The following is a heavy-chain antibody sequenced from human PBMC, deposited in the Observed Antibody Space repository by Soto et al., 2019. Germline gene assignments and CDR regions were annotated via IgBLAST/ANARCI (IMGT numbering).Heavy chain of an antibody. Sequence: EVQLVQSGAEVKKPGESLKISCKGSGYSFTSYWIGWVRQMHGKGLEWMGIIYPGDSDTRYSPSFQGQVTISADKSISTAYLQWSSLKASDTAMYYCARRAYYYDSSGRTIDAFDIWGQGTMVTVSS. CDR1: GYSFTSYW. J-gene: IGHJ3*02. CDR3: ARRAYYYDSSGRTIDAFDI. V-gene: IGHV5-51*01. D-gene: IGHD3-22*01. CDR2: IYPGDSDT.